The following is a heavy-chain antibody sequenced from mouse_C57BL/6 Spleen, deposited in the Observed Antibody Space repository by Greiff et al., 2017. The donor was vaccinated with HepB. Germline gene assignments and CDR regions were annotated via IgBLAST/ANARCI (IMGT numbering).Heavy chain of an antibody. J-gene: IGHJ1*03. CDR1: GYTFTSYW. D-gene: IGHD1-1*01. V-gene: IGHV1-52*01. CDR3: ARRNYYGSPSYWYFDV. CDR2: IDPSDSET. Sequence: VQLQQPGAELVRPGSSVKLSCKASGYTFTSYWMHWVKQRPIQGLEWIGNIDPSDSETHYNQKFKDKATLTVDKSSSTAYMQLSSLTSEDSAVYYCARRNYYGSPSYWYFDVWGTGTTVTVSS.